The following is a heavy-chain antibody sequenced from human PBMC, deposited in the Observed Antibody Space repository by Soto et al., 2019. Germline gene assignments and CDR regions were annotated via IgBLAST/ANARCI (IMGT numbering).Heavy chain of an antibody. D-gene: IGHD2-21*02. V-gene: IGHV1-18*01. CDR3: ARTVVVTAIQYYYYVMDV. Sequence: ASVKVSCKACGYTFTSYGISWVRQAPGQGLEWMGWISAYNGNTNYAQKLQGRVTMTTDTSTSTAYMELRSLRSDDTAVYYCARTVVVTAIQYYYYVMDVWGQGTTVTVSS. J-gene: IGHJ6*02. CDR1: GYTFTSYG. CDR2: ISAYNGNT.